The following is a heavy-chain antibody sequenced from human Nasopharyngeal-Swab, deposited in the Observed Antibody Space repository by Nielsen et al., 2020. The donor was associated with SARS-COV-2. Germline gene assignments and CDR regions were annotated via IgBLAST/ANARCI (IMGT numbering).Heavy chain of an antibody. V-gene: IGHV1-3*01. Sequence: ASVKVSCKASGYSFTSYAMHWVRQAPGQSLEWMGWINAKNGNTKYSQKFQGRVTFTSKTSASTAYMELSSRRSEDTAVYYCARGSSGHPYYVDFWGQGTLVTVSS. CDR1: GYSFTSYA. J-gene: IGHJ4*02. CDR3: ARGSSGHPYYVDF. CDR2: INAKNGNT. D-gene: IGHD3-22*01.